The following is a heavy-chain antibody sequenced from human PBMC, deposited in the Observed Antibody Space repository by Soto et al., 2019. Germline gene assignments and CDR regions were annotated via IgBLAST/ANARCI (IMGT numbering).Heavy chain of an antibody. CDR1: GDSVSSGSYY. D-gene: IGHD3-16*01. J-gene: IGHJ4*02. CDR3: ARAPRTGVGGGDY. CDR2: IYSSGST. V-gene: IGHV4-61*01. Sequence: SETLSLTCSVSGDSVSSGSYYWGWIRQPPGKGLEWIAYIYSSGSTNYNPSLRSRVTISVDTSKNQFSLRLSSVTAADTAVYYCARAPRTGVGGGDYWGQGTLVTVSS.